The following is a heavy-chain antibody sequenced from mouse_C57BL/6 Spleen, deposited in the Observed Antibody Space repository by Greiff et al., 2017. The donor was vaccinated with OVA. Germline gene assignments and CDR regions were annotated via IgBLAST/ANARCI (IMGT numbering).Heavy chain of an antibody. J-gene: IGHJ1*03. CDR2: ILPGSGST. V-gene: IGHV1-9*01. Sequence: QVQLQQSGAELMKPGASVKLSCKATGYTFTGYWIEWVKQRPGHGLEWIGEILPGSGSTNYNEKFKGKATFTADTSSNTAYMQLSSLTTEDSAIYYCARSPDGSSYDWYFDVWGTGTTVTVSS. CDR1: GYTFTGYW. D-gene: IGHD1-1*01. CDR3: ARSPDGSSYDWYFDV.